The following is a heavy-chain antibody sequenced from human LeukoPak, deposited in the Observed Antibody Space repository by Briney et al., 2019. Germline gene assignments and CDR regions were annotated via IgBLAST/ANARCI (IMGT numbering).Heavy chain of an antibody. J-gene: IGHJ6*03. Sequence: PGGSLRLSCAASGFTFSGYGMHWVRQAPGKGLEWVAFIRSDATNKYYADSVKGRFTISRDNSKNTLYLQMNSLNSEDTAVYYCARAALEMASRYYYYYYYMDVWGKGTTVTISS. V-gene: IGHV3-30*02. CDR2: IRSDATNK. CDR3: ARAALEMASRYYYYYYYMDV. D-gene: IGHD5-24*01. CDR1: GFTFSGYG.